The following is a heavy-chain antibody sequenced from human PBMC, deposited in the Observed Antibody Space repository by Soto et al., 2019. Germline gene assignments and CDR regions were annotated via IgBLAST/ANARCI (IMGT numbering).Heavy chain of an antibody. J-gene: IGHJ6*02. D-gene: IGHD3-3*01. CDR3: ARERKFDFWRKGLDV. V-gene: IGHV1-8*01. Sequence: APVKVSCKASGYTFTSYDINWVRQAPGQGLEWLGWMDPNSGSIGYAQNFQGRVTMTRNVSINTAHMELSSLRSEDTAVYYCARERKFDFWRKGLDVWGQGTTVTVSS. CDR1: GYTFTSYD. CDR2: MDPNSGSI.